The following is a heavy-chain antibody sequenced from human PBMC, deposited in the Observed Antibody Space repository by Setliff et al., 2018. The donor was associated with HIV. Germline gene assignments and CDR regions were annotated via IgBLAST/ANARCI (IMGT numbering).Heavy chain of an antibody. CDR2: VRSKPNGGTT. D-gene: IGHD3-3*01. Sequence: PGGSLRLSCAASGFIFSSYAMHWVRQAPGKGLEWVGFVRSKPNGGTTDYAASVKGRFTISRDDAKTIAYLHMNSLTTDDTAVYFCTRDRRGSSSWSGYNGGFDYWGQGTLVTVSS. CDR1: GFIFSSYA. CDR3: TRDRRGSSSWSGYNGGFDY. V-gene: IGHV3-49*04. J-gene: IGHJ4*02.